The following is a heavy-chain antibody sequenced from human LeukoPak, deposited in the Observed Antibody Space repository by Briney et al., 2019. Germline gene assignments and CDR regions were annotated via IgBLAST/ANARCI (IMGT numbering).Heavy chain of an antibody. CDR3: AKGPLYYYGDNAWFGP. CDR2: VFSDGTYK. Sequence: AGRSLTLSCAASGFTFSSSAMHWVRQAPGKGLEWVAVVFSDGTYKYYADSVKGRFTISRDNSKNMLFLQMSSLRAEDTAVYYCAKGPLYYYGDNAWFGPWGQGTLVTVSS. CDR1: GFTFSSSA. J-gene: IGHJ5*02. D-gene: IGHD4-17*01. V-gene: IGHV3-30*18.